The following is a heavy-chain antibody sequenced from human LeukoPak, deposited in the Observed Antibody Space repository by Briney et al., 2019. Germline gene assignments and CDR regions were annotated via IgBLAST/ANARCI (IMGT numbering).Heavy chain of an antibody. V-gene: IGHV3-30*18. CDR1: GFTFSSYG. CDR2: ISYDGSNK. D-gene: IGHD6-6*01. J-gene: IGHJ4*02. Sequence: PGRSLRLSCAASGFTFSSYGMHWVRQAPGKGLEWVSVISYDGSNKYYADSVKGRFTISRDNSKNTLYLQMNSLRAEDTAVYYCEKDEQLAFDYWGQGTLVTVSS. CDR3: EKDEQLAFDY.